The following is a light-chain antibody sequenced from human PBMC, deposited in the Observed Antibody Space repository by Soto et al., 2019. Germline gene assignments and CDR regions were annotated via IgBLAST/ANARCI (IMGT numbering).Light chain of an antibody. CDR2: EVS. V-gene: IGLV2-14*01. CDR3: ISYTSSSSEVV. CDR1: SSDVGGYNY. Sequence: QSALTQPASVSGSPGQSITISCTGTSSDVGGYNYVSWYQQHPGKAPKLMIYEVSNRPSGVSNRFSGSKSGNTASLTISGLQAEDEAAYYCISYTSSSSEVVFGGGTKLTVL. J-gene: IGLJ2*01.